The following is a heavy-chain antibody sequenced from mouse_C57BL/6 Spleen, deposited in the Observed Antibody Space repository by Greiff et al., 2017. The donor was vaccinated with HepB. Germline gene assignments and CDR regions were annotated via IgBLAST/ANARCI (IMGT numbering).Heavy chain of an antibody. Sequence: VQLQQSGAELAHPGASVKLSCQASGYTFPSYCVHWVQQRPGQGLEWIGYINPSSGYTKYNQKFKDKATLTADKSTSTAYMQLSSLTYDDSAVYYCARLFYGYSMDDWGQGMSLTV. D-gene: IGHD2-2*01. CDR3: ARLFYGYSMDD. J-gene: IGHJ4*01. V-gene: IGHV1-7*01. CDR1: GYTFPSYC. CDR2: INPSSGYT.